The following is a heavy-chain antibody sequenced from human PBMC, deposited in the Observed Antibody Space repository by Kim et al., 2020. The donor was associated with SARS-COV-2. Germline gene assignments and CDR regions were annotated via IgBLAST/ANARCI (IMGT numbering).Heavy chain of an antibody. J-gene: IGHJ6*03. V-gene: IGHV4-39*01. CDR1: DASISSNEYS. Sequence: SETLSLTCTVSDASISSNEYSWEWIRQPPGKGLEWIATIYYSGRTYYKPSLKSRVTLSVDTSKNQFSLKVTSVTAADTAVYYCARRAPLAVAGWGNFHYSMDVWGKGTTVTVSS. D-gene: IGHD6-19*01. CDR3: ARRAPLAVAGWGNFHYSMDV. CDR2: IYYSGRT.